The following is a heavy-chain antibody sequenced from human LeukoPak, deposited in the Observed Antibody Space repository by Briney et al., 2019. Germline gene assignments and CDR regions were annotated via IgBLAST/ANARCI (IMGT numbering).Heavy chain of an antibody. CDR3: ARVTTFYGMDV. V-gene: IGHV1-8*01. Sequence: ASVKVSCKASGYTFTSYDINWVRQATGQGLEWMGWMNPNSGNTGYAQEFQGRVTMTRNTSISTAYMELSSLRSEDTAVYYCARVTTFYGMDVWGQGTTVTVSS. CDR2: MNPNSGNT. D-gene: IGHD3-3*01. J-gene: IGHJ6*02. CDR1: GYTFTSYD.